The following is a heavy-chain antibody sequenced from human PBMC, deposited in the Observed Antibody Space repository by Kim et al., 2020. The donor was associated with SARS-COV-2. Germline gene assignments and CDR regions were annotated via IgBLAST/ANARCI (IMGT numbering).Heavy chain of an antibody. CDR3: AREGSGPFALEYYFDY. J-gene: IGHJ4*02. Sequence: GGSLRLSCAASGFTFSSYGMHWVRQAPGKGLEWVAVISYDGSNKYYADSVKGRFTISRDNSKNTLYLQMNSLRAEDTAVYYCAREGSGPFALEYYFDYWGQGTLVTVSS. D-gene: IGHD3-10*01. CDR1: GFTFSSYG. CDR2: ISYDGSNK. V-gene: IGHV3-30*03.